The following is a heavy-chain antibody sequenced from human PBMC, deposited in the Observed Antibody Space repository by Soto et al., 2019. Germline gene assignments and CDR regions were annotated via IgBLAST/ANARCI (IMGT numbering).Heavy chain of an antibody. CDR1: GVSISSDY. D-gene: IGHD2-8*02. J-gene: IGHJ4*02. V-gene: IGHV4-59*12. CDR3: ARDKITGLFDY. CDR2: TSHTGST. Sequence: SETLSLTCTVSGVSISSDYWTWIRQSPGKGLEWIAYTSHTGSTNYNPSLKSRVTISVDTSKNQFSLKLTSVTAADTAVYYCARDKITGLFDYWGQGTLVTVSS.